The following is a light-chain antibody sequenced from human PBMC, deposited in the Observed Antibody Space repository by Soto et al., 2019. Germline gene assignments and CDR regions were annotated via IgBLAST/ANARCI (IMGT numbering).Light chain of an antibody. CDR3: AAWDDTLNGLV. CDR1: SSNIESNY. Sequence: QSVLTQPPSASGTPGQRVTISCSGSSSNIESNYVYWYQQVPGTAPRLLMYRASQRPSGVPDRFSGSKSGTSASLAISGLRSEDEADYYCAAWDDTLNGLVFGGGTKVTVL. J-gene: IGLJ2*01. V-gene: IGLV1-47*01. CDR2: RAS.